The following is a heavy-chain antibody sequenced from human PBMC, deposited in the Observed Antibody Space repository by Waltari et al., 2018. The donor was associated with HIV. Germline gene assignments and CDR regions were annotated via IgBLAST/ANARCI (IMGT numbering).Heavy chain of an antibody. V-gene: IGHV1-2*06. CDR1: GYTFTGYY. Sequence: QVQLVQSGAEVKKPGASVKVSCKASGYTFTGYYMHWVRQAPGQGLEWMGRFNPTGDGTNYAQNFQGRVTMTRDTSISTAYMELSRLRSDDTAVYYCARGGTTVTPRDYWGQGTLVTVSS. CDR2: FNPTGDGT. J-gene: IGHJ4*02. D-gene: IGHD4-17*01. CDR3: ARGGTTVTPRDY.